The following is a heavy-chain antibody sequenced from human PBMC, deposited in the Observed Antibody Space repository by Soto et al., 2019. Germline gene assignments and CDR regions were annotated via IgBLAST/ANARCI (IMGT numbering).Heavy chain of an antibody. V-gene: IGHV4-59*01. CDR1: GGSIITYY. D-gene: IGHD3-3*01. CDR2: IYYSGST. Sequence: SETLSLTCTVSGGSIITYYWSLIRQPPGKGLEWIGYIYYSGSTNYNPSLKSRVTISVDTSKNQFSLKLSSVSAADTAVYYCARDGSRYDFWSGPYYFDYWGQGTLVTVSS. J-gene: IGHJ4*02. CDR3: ARDGSRYDFWSGPYYFDY.